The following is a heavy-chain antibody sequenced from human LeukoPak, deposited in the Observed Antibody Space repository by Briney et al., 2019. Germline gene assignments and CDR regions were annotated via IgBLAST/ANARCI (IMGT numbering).Heavy chain of an antibody. V-gene: IGHV4-59*01. CDR3: ARELSNGYYFDY. CDR1: GGPIGRYY. J-gene: IGHJ4*02. Sequence: SETLSLTCTVSGGPIGRYYWSWIRQPPGKGLEWIGYVYYSGSTNYNPSLKSRVTTSVDTSKNKFSLQLTSVTAADTAVYYCARELSNGYYFDYWGQGILVTVSS. CDR2: VYYSGST. D-gene: IGHD4-11*01.